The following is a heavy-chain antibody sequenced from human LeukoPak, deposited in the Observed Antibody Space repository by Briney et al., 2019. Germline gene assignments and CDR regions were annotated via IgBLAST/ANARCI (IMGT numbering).Heavy chain of an antibody. D-gene: IGHD3-10*01. Sequence: GGSLRLSCAASGFTFDDYAMHWVRQAPGKGLEWVSGIRWNSGSIGYADSVKGRFTISRDNAKNSLYLQMNSLRAEDTALYYCAKDLGGSVSWYYFDYWGQGTLVTVSS. J-gene: IGHJ4*02. CDR1: GFTFDDYA. CDR2: IRWNSGSI. V-gene: IGHV3-9*01. CDR3: AKDLGGSVSWYYFDY.